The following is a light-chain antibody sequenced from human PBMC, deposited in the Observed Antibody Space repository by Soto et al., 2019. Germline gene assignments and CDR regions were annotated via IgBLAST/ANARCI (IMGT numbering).Light chain of an antibody. Sequence: NFMLTQPHSVSESPGKTVTISCTRSSGSIASNYVQWYQQRPGSAPTTVIYEDNQRPSGVPDRFSGSIDSSSNSASLTISGLKTEDEADYYCQSYPLWVFGGGTKVTVL. CDR3: QSYPLWV. CDR2: EDN. CDR1: SGSIASNY. J-gene: IGLJ3*02. V-gene: IGLV6-57*03.